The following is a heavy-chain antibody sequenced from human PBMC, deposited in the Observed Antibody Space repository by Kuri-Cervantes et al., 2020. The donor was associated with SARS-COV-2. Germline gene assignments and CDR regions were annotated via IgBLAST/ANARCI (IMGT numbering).Heavy chain of an antibody. V-gene: IGHV3-74*01. Sequence: GGSLRLSCGGPGFAFRIDWIHWFRQAPGKGLVWVARVDGDGIYTTYADSVKGRFTISRDNAKNTAYLQMHSLRVEDTAMYYCARGNPANFHVVDYWGQGTLVTVSS. J-gene: IGHJ4*02. D-gene: IGHD6-6*01. CDR1: GFAFRIDW. CDR2: VDGDGIYT. CDR3: ARGNPANFHVVDY.